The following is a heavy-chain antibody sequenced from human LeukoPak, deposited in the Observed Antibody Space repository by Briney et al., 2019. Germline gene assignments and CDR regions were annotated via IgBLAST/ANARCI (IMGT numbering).Heavy chain of an antibody. Sequence: PGGSLRLSCAASGFTVSSYEMNWVRQAPGKGLEWVSYISRSGNSIYYADSVKGRFTISRDNAKNSLYLQMNSLRAEDTAVYYCARVTLDYGDYELGYWGQGTLVTVSS. CDR2: ISRSGNSI. CDR3: ARVTLDYGDYELGY. D-gene: IGHD4-17*01. V-gene: IGHV3-48*03. CDR1: GFTVSSYE. J-gene: IGHJ4*02.